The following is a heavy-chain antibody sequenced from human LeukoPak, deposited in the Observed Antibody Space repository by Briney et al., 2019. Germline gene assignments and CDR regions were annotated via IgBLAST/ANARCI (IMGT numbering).Heavy chain of an antibody. CDR3: ASGIAARGTPYYYYGMDV. J-gene: IGHJ6*02. CDR1: GGTFSSYV. V-gene: IGHV1-69*13. D-gene: IGHD6-6*01. Sequence: GASVKVSCKASGGTFSSYVISWVRQAPGQGLEWMGGIIPIFGTANYAQKFQGRVTITADESTSTAYMELSSLRSEDTAVYYCASGIAARGTPYYYYGMDVWGQGTTVTVSS. CDR2: IIPIFGTA.